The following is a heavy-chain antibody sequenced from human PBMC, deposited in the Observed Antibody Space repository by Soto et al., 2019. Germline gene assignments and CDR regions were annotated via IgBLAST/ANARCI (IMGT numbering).Heavy chain of an antibody. V-gene: IGHV4-39*01. CDR1: GVSINSNVHY. D-gene: IGHD3-16*01. CDR3: ARHPFGGYAFDS. J-gene: IGHJ4*02. CDR2: IFYSGST. Sequence: SETLSLTCTVSGVSINSNVHYWGWVRQPPGKGLEWIGSIFYSGSTYHNPSLESRVSISVDTPENRFSLKVTSVTAADTGIYYCARHPFGGYAFDSWGQGTLVTVSS.